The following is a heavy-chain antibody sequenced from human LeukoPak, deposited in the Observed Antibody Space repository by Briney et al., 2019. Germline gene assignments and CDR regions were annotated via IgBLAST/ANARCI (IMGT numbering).Heavy chain of an antibody. CDR3: ALAHGKTSRGFLDY. V-gene: IGHV1-69*01. Sequence: SVKVSCKASGGTFISYAISWVRQAPGQGLEWMGGIIPIFGTANYAQKFQGRVTITADESTSTAYMELSSLRSEDTAVYYCALAHGKTSRGFLDYWGQGTLVTVSS. CDR2: IIPIFGTA. J-gene: IGHJ4*02. D-gene: IGHD3-3*01. CDR1: GGTFISYA.